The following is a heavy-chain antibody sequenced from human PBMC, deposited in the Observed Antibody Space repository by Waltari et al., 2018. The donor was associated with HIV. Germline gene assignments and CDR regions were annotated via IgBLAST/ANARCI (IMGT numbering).Heavy chain of an antibody. CDR1: GGSISSYY. Sequence: QVQLQESGPGLVKPSETLSLTCTVSGGSISSYYWSWLRQPPGKGLEWIGYIYYSGSTNYNPSLKSRVTISVDTSKNQFSLKLSSVTAADTAVYYCARESGWVAVAGENWFDPWGQGTLVTVSS. CDR2: IYYSGST. V-gene: IGHV4-59*01. D-gene: IGHD6-19*01. CDR3: ARESGWVAVAGENWFDP. J-gene: IGHJ5*02.